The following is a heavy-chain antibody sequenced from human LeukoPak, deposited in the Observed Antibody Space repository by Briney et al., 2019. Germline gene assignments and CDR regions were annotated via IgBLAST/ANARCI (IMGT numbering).Heavy chain of an antibody. V-gene: IGHV1-46*01. CDR2: INPSGGST. Sequence: ASVTVSCKASGYTFTSYYMHWVRRAPGQGLEWMGIINPSGGSTSYAQKFQGRVTMTRDTSTSTVYMELSSLRSEDTAVYYCARGYCSGGSCLTDYGMDVWGKGTTVTVSS. J-gene: IGHJ6*04. CDR1: GYTFTSYY. D-gene: IGHD2-15*01. CDR3: ARGYCSGGSCLTDYGMDV.